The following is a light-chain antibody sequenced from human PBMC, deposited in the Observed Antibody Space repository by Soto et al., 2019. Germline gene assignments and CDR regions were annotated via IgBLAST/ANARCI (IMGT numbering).Light chain of an antibody. J-gene: IGLJ1*01. Sequence: QSVLTQPASVSGSPGQSITISCTGTSSDVGGYNYVSWYQQYPGKVPKLMIYDVSYRPSGVSNRFSGSKSGNTASLTISGLQAEDEAENYCSSYTSSSTYVFGTGTKVTVL. CDR1: SSDVGGYNY. V-gene: IGLV2-14*01. CDR2: DVS. CDR3: SSYTSSSTYV.